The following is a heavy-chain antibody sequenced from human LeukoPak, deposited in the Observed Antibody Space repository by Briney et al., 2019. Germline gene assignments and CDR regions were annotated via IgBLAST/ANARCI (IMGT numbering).Heavy chain of an antibody. CDR3: ASPYYGSGSTDY. D-gene: IGHD3-10*01. V-gene: IGHV4-34*01. CDR2: INHSGST. Sequence: SETLSLTCAVYGGSFSGYYWSWIRQPPGKGLEWIGEINHSGSTNYNPSPKSRVTISVDTSKNQFSLKLSSVTAADTAVYYCASPYYGSGSTDYWGQGTLVTVSS. CDR1: GGSFSGYY. J-gene: IGHJ4*02.